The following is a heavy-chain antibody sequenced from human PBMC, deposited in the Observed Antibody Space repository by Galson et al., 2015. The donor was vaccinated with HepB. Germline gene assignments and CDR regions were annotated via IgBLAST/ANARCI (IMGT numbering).Heavy chain of an antibody. Sequence: SLRLSCAASGFTFSSYSMNWVRQAPGKGLEWVSSISSSSSYIYYADSVKGRFTISRDNAKNSLYLQMNSLRAEDTAVYYCARDRDFVVVPERFDYWGQGTLVTVSS. CDR3: ARDRDFVVVPERFDY. D-gene: IGHD2-2*01. CDR2: ISSSSSYI. J-gene: IGHJ4*02. V-gene: IGHV3-21*01. CDR1: GFTFSSYS.